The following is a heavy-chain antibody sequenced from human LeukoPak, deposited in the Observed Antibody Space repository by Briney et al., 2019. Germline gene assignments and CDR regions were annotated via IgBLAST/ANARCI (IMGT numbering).Heavy chain of an antibody. J-gene: IGHJ4*02. Sequence: PSETLSLTCAVYGGSFSGYYWSWIRQPPGKGLEWIGEINHSGSTNYNPSLKSRVTISVDMSKNQFSLKLSSVTAADTAVYYCAAAAATIDYWGQGTLVTVSS. CDR1: GGSFSGYY. V-gene: IGHV4-34*01. CDR3: AAAAATIDY. D-gene: IGHD6-13*01. CDR2: INHSGST.